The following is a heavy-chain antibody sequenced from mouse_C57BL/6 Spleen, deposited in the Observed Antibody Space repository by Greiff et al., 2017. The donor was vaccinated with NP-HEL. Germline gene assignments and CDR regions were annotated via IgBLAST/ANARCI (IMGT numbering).Heavy chain of an antibody. CDR2: IYPSDSET. CDR1: GYTFTSYW. CDR3: ARWTSDGYYFDY. V-gene: IGHV1-61*01. D-gene: IGHD2-3*01. Sequence: QVQLQQPGAELVRPGSSVKLSCKASGYTFTSYWMDWVKQRPGQGLEWIGNIYPSDSETHYNQKFKDKATLTVDKSSSTAYMQLSSLTSEDSAVYYCARWTSDGYYFDYWGQGTTLTVSS. J-gene: IGHJ2*01.